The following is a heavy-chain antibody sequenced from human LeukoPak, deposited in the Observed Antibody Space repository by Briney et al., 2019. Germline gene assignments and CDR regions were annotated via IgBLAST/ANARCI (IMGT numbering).Heavy chain of an antibody. CDR3: AKLSLSGRSQSADY. V-gene: IGHV3-23*01. CDR2: VSTNGDVT. CDR1: GLTFNSHS. Sequence: GRSLRLSCVASGLTFNSHSMSWVRQAPGMGLEWVSVVSTNGDVTFYADSVKGRFTISRDNSKNTLFLQMNSLRAEDTAVYYCAKLSLSGRSQSADYWGQGTLVTVSS. D-gene: IGHD3-10*01. J-gene: IGHJ4*02.